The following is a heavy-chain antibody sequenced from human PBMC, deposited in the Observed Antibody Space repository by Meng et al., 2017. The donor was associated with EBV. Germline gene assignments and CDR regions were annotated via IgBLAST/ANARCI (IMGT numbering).Heavy chain of an antibody. Sequence: QVQLVQSGAEVKKPGSSVKVSCKASGGTFSSHAISWVRQAPGQGLEWMGGIIPIFGTANYAQKFQGRVTITADESTSTAYMELSSLRSEDTAVYYCARVEGSGSYYNSHEYFQHWGQGTLVTVSS. D-gene: IGHD3-10*01. CDR1: GGTFSSHA. CDR2: IIPIFGTA. CDR3: ARVEGSGSYYNSHEYFQH. J-gene: IGHJ1*01. V-gene: IGHV1-69*01.